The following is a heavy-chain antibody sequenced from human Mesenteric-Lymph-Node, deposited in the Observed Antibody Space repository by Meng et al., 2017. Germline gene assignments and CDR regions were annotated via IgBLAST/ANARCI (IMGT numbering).Heavy chain of an antibody. CDR2: VYHNGVT. V-gene: IGHV4-34*02. CDR3: ARGGATPMIIKY. CDR1: GGSLSGYY. Sequence: QVQLKQWGAEVVKTSETLSLTCAVDGGSLSGYYWSWIRQPPGKGLEWMGEVYHNGVTKYSPSLRSRVVISIDTSKNQFSLNLRSVSAADTAMYYCARGGATPMIIKYWGPGTLVTVSS. D-gene: IGHD3-10*01. J-gene: IGHJ4*02.